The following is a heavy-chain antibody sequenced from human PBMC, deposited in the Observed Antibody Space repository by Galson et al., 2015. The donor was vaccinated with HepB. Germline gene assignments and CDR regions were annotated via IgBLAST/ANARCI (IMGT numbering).Heavy chain of an antibody. V-gene: IGHV4-4*02. J-gene: IGHJ4*01. CDR2: AYHSGGT. D-gene: IGHD3-10*01. Sequence: LSLTCAVSGDSISNDRWWSWVRQPPGEGLEWIGEAYHSGGTNYRPSLKSRVTISVDKSKNQFSLKLTSVTAADPAVYYCARAKEGRGYFDYWGHGTMVTVS. CDR3: ARAKEGRGYFDY. CDR1: GDSISNDRW.